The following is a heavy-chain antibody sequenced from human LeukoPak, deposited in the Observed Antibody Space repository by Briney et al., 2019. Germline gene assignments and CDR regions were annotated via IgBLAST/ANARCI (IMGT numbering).Heavy chain of an antibody. CDR1: GGSISRSSYY. CDR3: ARHGWEWELMYYFDY. D-gene: IGHD1-26*01. Sequence: PSETLSLTCTVSGGSISRSSYYWGWIRQPPGKGLEWIGSIYYSGSTYNNPSLKSRVTISVDTSKNQFSLKLSSVTAADTAVYYCARHGWEWELMYYFDYWGQGTLVTVSS. J-gene: IGHJ4*02. CDR2: IYYSGST. V-gene: IGHV4-39*01.